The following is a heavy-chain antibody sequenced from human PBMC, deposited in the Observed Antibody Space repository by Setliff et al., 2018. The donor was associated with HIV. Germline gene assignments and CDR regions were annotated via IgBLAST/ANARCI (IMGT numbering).Heavy chain of an antibody. CDR2: ISGYSGHT. V-gene: IGHV1-18*01. CDR1: GYTFSSYG. D-gene: IGHD6-13*01. Sequence: GASVKVSCKASGYTFSSYGISWVRQAPGQGLEWMGWISGYSGHTSYAQKIQGRVTMTTDTSTSTAYMELRSLRSDDTAVYFCAREHSTTWPYFDFWGQGTLVTVSS. J-gene: IGHJ4*02. CDR3: AREHSTTWPYFDF.